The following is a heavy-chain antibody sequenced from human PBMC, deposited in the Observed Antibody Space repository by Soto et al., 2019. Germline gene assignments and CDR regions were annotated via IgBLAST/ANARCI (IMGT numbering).Heavy chain of an antibody. CDR1: GFTFDDYG. V-gene: IGHV3-48*02. CDR2: ISFSGNTI. CDR3: ARRLDPLQYSDY. J-gene: IGHJ4*02. D-gene: IGHD5-18*01. Sequence: GGSLRLSCAASGFTFDDYGMNWVHQAPGKRLEWVSFISFSGNTIYYADSVRGRFTISRDNAKSTLFLQMNSLRDDDTATYYCARRLDPLQYSDYWGRGTLVTVSS.